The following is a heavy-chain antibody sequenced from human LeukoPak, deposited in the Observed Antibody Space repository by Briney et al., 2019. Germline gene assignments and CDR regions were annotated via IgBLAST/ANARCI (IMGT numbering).Heavy chain of an antibody. D-gene: IGHD4-23*01. CDR3: AKETTVVAFYFDY. J-gene: IGHJ4*02. CDR2: ISHVGGT. Sequence: GGSLRLSCAASGFTFSDYAMSWVRQAPEKGLEWVSTISHVGGTYYADSVRGRFTISRDDSKNMVYLQMDSLRAEDTAVYYCAKETTVVAFYFDYWGQGTLVTVSS. V-gene: IGHV3-23*01. CDR1: GFTFSDYA.